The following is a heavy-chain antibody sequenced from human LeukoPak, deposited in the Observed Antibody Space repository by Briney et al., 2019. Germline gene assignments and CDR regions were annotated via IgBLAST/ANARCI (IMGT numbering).Heavy chain of an antibody. J-gene: IGHJ6*03. CDR2: ISSSSSYI. D-gene: IGHD2-21*02. CDR3: ARDDIVVVTATPYYYYYYMDV. Sequence: PGGSLRLSCAASGFTFSSYSMNWVRQAPGKGLEWVSSISSSSSYIYYADSVKGRFTISRDNAKNSLYLQMNSLRAEDTAVYYCARDDIVVVTATPYYYYYYMDVWGKGTTVTISS. V-gene: IGHV3-21*01. CDR1: GFTFSSYS.